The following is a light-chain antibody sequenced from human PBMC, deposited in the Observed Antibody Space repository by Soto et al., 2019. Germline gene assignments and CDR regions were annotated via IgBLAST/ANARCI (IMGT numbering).Light chain of an antibody. J-gene: IGLJ1*01. CDR3: FLYAGSRPFV. Sequence: QSALTQPASVSGSPGQSITISCTGTSSDVGSYNLVSWYQQHPGKAPKLMIYEVSKRPSGVSNRFSGSKSGNTASLTISGLQAEDEADYYCFLYAGSRPFVFGTGTKLTVL. V-gene: IGLV2-23*02. CDR1: SSDVGSYNL. CDR2: EVS.